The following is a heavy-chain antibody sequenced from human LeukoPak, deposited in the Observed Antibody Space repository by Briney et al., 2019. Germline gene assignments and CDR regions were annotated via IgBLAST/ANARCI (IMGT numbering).Heavy chain of an antibody. CDR2: ITTSFNT. Sequence: GGSLSLSCAASGFTFSSYSFNCVRQVPGKGLEWVSSITTSFNTYYTDSVKGRFTISRDNAKNSLYLQMIGQRAEDTAVYYCARGRANWYEDYWGQGTLVTVSS. J-gene: IGHJ4*02. CDR3: ARGRANWYEDY. D-gene: IGHD6-13*01. V-gene: IGHV3-21*01. CDR1: GFTFSSYS.